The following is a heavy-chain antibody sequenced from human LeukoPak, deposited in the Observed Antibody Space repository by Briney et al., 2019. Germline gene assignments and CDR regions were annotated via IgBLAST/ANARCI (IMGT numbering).Heavy chain of an antibody. CDR1: GFIFSTNW. CDR2: IKPDGSET. V-gene: IGHV3-7*01. D-gene: IGHD5-12*01. Sequence: PGGSLRLSCAASGFIFSTNWMSWFRQAPGKGLEWVAHIKPDGSETYYVDSVKGRFTISRDNAKNSLYLQMNSLRPEDAAVYFCASSRGYSDYDSDYWGQGTLVTVSS. CDR3: ASSRGYSDYDSDY. J-gene: IGHJ4*02.